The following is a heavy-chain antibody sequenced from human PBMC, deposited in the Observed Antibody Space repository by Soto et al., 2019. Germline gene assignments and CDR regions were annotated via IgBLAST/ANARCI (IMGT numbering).Heavy chain of an antibody. V-gene: IGHV3-30*04. D-gene: IGHD3-3*01. J-gene: IGHJ6*02. Sequence: GGSLRLSSAAFAFTFSGYAMHLFRQAPCKGLEWVATISYDGSDKYDADSVKGRFTISRDNSKNTLYLQMNSLRAEDTAVYYCARGFCSGHGCEGLYGMDVWGQGTSDTVS. CDR3: ARGFCSGHGCEGLYGMDV. CDR1: AFTFSGYA. CDR2: ISYDGSDK.